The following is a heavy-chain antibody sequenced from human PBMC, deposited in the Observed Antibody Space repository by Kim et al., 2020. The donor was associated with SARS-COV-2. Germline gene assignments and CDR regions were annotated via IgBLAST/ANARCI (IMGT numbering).Heavy chain of an antibody. J-gene: IGHJ6*02. Sequence: SETLSLTCTVSGGSISSGSYYWSWIRQPAGKGLEWIGRIYTSGSTNYNPSLKSRVTISVDTSKNQFSLKLSSVTAADTAVYYCARESYDILTGYFKVYYYGMDVWGQGTTVTVSS. V-gene: IGHV4-61*02. D-gene: IGHD3-9*01. CDR2: IYTSGST. CDR1: GGSISSGSYY. CDR3: ARESYDILTGYFKVYYYGMDV.